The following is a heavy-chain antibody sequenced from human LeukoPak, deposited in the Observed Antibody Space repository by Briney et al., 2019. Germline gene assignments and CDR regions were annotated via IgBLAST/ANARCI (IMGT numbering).Heavy chain of an antibody. J-gene: IGHJ4*02. D-gene: IGHD6-19*01. Sequence: GGSLRLSCAASGFTFSSYAMSWVRQAPGKGREWVSAISGSGGSTYYADSVKGRFTISRDNSKNTLYLQMNSLRAEDTAVYYCAKGSGKQWLVLYPLDYWGQGTLVTVSS. CDR2: ISGSGGST. V-gene: IGHV3-23*01. CDR1: GFTFSSYA. CDR3: AKGSGKQWLVLYPLDY.